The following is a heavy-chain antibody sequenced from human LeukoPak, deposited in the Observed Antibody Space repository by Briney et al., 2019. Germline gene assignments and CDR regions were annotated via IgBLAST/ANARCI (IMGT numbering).Heavy chain of an antibody. Sequence: SETLSLTCTVSGGSISSYYWSWLRQPPGKGLEWIGYIYYSGSTNYNPSLKSRVTISVDTSKNQFSLKLSSVTAADTAVYYCARHGYCSGGSCYSWGYYYYMGVWGKGTTVTISS. D-gene: IGHD2-15*01. CDR1: GGSISSYY. V-gene: IGHV4-59*08. CDR3: ARHGYCSGGSCYSWGYYYYMGV. CDR2: IYYSGST. J-gene: IGHJ6*03.